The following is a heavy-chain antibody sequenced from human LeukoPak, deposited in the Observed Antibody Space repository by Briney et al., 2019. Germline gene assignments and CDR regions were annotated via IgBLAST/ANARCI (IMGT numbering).Heavy chain of an antibody. Sequence: AASVKVSCKASGYTFTGYYMRWVRQAPGQGLEWMGGFDAGDGETIYAQKLQGRVTMTEDTSTDTAYMELSSLRTEDTAVCYCVRDSTGWKPLDYWGQGILVTVSS. J-gene: IGHJ4*02. CDR1: GYTFTGYY. CDR3: VRDSTGWKPLDY. CDR2: FDAGDGET. D-gene: IGHD2-8*02. V-gene: IGHV1-24*01.